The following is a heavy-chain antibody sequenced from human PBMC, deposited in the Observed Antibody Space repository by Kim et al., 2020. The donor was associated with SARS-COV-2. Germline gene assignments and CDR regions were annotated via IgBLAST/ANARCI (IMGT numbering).Heavy chain of an antibody. CDR3: ARYCSGGSCYSVSLSYYYGMDV. D-gene: IGHD2-15*01. CDR2: ISSSSSYI. V-gene: IGHV3-21*01. Sequence: GGSLRLSCAASGFTFSSYSMNWVRQAPGKGLEWVSSISSSSSYIYYADSVKGRFTISRDNAKNSLYLQMNSLRAEDTAVYYCARYCSGGSCYSVSLSYYYGMDVWGQGSTVTVSS. J-gene: IGHJ6*02. CDR1: GFTFSSYS.